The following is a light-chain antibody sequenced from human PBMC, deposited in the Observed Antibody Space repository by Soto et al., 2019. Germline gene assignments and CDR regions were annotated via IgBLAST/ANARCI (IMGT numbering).Light chain of an antibody. CDR1: HRISSW. V-gene: IGKV1-5*01. Sequence: DIQMTQSPSTLSASVGDRVTVACRASHRISSWLAWYQQKPGKAPKLLIYDASSLENGVPSRFSGSGSGTEFTLTISSLQPDDFATYYCQQYWTFGPGTKVDIK. J-gene: IGKJ1*01. CDR2: DAS. CDR3: QQYWT.